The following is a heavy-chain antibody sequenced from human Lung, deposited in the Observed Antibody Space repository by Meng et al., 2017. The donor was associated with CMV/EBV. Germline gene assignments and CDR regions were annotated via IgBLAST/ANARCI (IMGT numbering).Heavy chain of an antibody. CDR2: IRYDGSNK. V-gene: IGHV3-30*02. CDR3: AKPPGLVGYYYGMDF. J-gene: IGHJ6*02. D-gene: IGHD3-9*01. CDR1: GFTFSSYG. Sequence: GGSXRLXCAASGFTFSSYGMHWVRQAPGKGLEWVAFIRYDGSNKYYADSVKGRFTISRDNSKNTLYLQMNSLRAEDTAVYYCAKPPGLVGYYYGMDFWGQGXTVTVSS.